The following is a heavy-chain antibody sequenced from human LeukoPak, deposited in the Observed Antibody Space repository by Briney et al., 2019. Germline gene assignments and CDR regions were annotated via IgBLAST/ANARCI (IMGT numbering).Heavy chain of an antibody. V-gene: IGHV3-66*01. D-gene: IGHD6-13*01. Sequence: GGSLRLSCAASGFTVSSNYMSWVRQAPGKGLEWVSVIYSGGSTYYADSVKGRFTISRDNSKNTLYLQMNSLRAEDTAVYYCARDGKAAGYSSSPRDYWGQGTLVIVSS. CDR3: ARDGKAAGYSSSPRDY. CDR1: GFTVSSNY. CDR2: IYSGGST. J-gene: IGHJ4*02.